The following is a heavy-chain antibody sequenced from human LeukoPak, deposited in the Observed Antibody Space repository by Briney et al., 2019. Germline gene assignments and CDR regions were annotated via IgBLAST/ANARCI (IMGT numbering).Heavy chain of an antibody. J-gene: IGHJ5*02. V-gene: IGHV1-69*13. D-gene: IGHD2-2*01. CDR2: IIPMFGTA. CDR3: ARVVTPRYCSSPTCYWKGWFDP. CDR1: GGTFSRFA. Sequence: GASVKVSCTASGGTFSRFAVSWVRQAPGQGLEWMGGIIPMFGTANYAQKFQGRVTITADESTSTAYMELSSLRSDDTAVYNCARVVTPRYCSSPTCYWKGWFDPWGQGTLVTVSS.